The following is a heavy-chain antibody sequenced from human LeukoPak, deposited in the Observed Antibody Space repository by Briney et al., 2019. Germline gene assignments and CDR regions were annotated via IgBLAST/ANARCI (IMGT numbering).Heavy chain of an antibody. CDR3: ARESAARGFDY. V-gene: IGHV1-46*01. D-gene: IGHD6-6*01. Sequence: ASVKVSCKASGITFTSYYIHWVRQAPGRELEWMGKINPSGTITTYAPKYQGRVTVTKDTSTNTVYMELSSLRSDDTAVYYCARESAARGFDYWGQGTLVTVSS. J-gene: IGHJ4*02. CDR1: GITFTSYY. CDR2: INPSGTIT.